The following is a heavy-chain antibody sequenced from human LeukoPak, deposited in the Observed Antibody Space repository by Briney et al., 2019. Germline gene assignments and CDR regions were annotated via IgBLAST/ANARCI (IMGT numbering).Heavy chain of an antibody. Sequence: PSETLSLTCTVSGGTISSSSYYWGWIRQPPGKGLEWIGSIYYSGSTYYNPSLKSRVTISVDTSKNQYSLKLSSVTAADTAVYYCARIVGASDYWGQGTLVTVSS. CDR3: ARIVGASDY. CDR2: IYYSGST. D-gene: IGHD1-26*01. CDR1: GGTISSSSYY. V-gene: IGHV4-39*01. J-gene: IGHJ4*02.